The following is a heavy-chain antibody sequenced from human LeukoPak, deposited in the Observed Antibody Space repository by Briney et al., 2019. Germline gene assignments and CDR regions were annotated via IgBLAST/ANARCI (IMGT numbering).Heavy chain of an antibody. CDR3: ARAGYSRSWYFG. D-gene: IGHD6-13*01. J-gene: IGHJ4*02. CDR2: INHSGST. V-gene: IGHV4-34*01. CDR1: GGSFSGYY. Sequence: SETLSLTCAVYGGSFSGYYWSWIRQPPGKGLEWIGEINHSGSTNYNPSLKSRVTISVDTYKNQFSLKLSSVTAADTAVYYCARAGYSRSWYFGWGQGTLVTVSS.